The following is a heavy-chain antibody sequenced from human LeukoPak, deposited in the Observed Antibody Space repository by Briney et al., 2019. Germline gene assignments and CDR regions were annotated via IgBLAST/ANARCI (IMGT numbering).Heavy chain of an antibody. CDR3: AKWGPYCVGDYCPALDS. CDR1: RFTFSNYW. Sequence: HPGGSLRLSCVASRFTFSNYWMSWVRQAPGKGLEWVANINQDGSKKRYADSMKGRFTISRDNAKESLFLQLSSLRAEDTAVYYCAKWGPYCVGDYCPALDSWGPGTLVTVSS. D-gene: IGHD2-21*02. V-gene: IGHV3-7*01. J-gene: IGHJ4*02. CDR2: INQDGSKK.